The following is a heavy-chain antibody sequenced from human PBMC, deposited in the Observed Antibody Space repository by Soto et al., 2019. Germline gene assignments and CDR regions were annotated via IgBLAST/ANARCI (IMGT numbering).Heavy chain of an antibody. J-gene: IGHJ6*02. Sequence: QVQLVQSGAEVKKPGSSVKVSCKASGGTFSSYAISWVRQAPGQGLEWMGGIIPIFGTANYAQKFQGRVTITADESTSPAYMELSRLRSEDTAVYYCASSGYCSGGSCSYPQYYYYGMAVWGQGTTVTVSS. CDR3: ASSGYCSGGSCSYPQYYYYGMAV. CDR1: GGTFSSYA. V-gene: IGHV1-69*12. CDR2: IIPIFGTA. D-gene: IGHD2-15*01.